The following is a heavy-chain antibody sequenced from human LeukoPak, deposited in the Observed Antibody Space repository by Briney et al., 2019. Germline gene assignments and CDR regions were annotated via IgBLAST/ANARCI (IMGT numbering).Heavy chain of an antibody. CDR3: ARAYFDH. Sequence: GGSLRLSCAASGYTFSSYAMHWVRQAPGKGLEWVANIKQDGSAKYYVDSVKGRFTISRDNAKNSLYLQMNSLRAEDTAVYYCARAYFDHWGQGTLVTVSS. V-gene: IGHV3-7*03. J-gene: IGHJ4*02. CDR1: GYTFSSYA. CDR2: IKQDGSAK.